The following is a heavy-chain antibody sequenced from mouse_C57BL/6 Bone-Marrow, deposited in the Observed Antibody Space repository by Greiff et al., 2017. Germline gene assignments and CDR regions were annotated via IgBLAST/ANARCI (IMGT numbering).Heavy chain of an antibody. V-gene: IGHV1-42*01. Sequence: EVQLQQSGPELVKPGASVKISCKASGYSFTGYYMNWVKQSPEQSLEWIGEINPSTGGTTYNQKFKAKATLTVDKSSSTAYMQLKSLTSEDSAVYYCARPYYYGSSYAMDYWGQGTSVTVSS. CDR3: ARPYYYGSSYAMDY. CDR1: GYSFTGYY. CDR2: INPSTGGT. J-gene: IGHJ4*01. D-gene: IGHD1-1*01.